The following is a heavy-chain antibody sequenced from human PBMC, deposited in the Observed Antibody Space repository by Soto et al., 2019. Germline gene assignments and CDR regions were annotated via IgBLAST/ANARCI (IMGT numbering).Heavy chain of an antibody. V-gene: IGHV4-59*08. CDR3: ARHDSVIGPFNDY. J-gene: IGHJ4*02. CDR2: IYYSGST. Sequence: SETLSLTCTVSGGSISSYYWSWIRQPPGKGLEWIGYIYYSGSTNYNPSLKSRVTISVDTSKNQFSLKLSSVTAADTAVYYCARHDSVIGPFNDYWGQGTLVTVSS. CDR1: GGSISSYY. D-gene: IGHD2-21*01.